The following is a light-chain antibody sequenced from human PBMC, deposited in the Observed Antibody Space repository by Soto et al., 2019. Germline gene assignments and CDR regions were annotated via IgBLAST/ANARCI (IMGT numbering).Light chain of an antibody. Sequence: DIQMTQSPSSLSASVGDRATISCRASQGIRNYVAWHQQRPGKVPKLLIYAASTFQSGVTSRFSGSGSGTDFTLTISSLQPEGVATYYCQKYNSVPSFGGGTKVEIK. CDR2: AAS. J-gene: IGKJ4*01. CDR1: QGIRNY. CDR3: QKYNSVPS. V-gene: IGKV1-27*01.